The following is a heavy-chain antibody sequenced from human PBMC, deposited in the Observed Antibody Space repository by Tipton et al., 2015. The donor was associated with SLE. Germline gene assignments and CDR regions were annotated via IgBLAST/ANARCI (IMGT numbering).Heavy chain of an antibody. Sequence: SLRLSCAASGFMFSDHYMHWVRQGPGKGLDWVSSISDTGIDTYFADSVKGRFTISRDNAKNSLYLQMNSLRAEDTGVYYCARSTNYYYYGMDVWGQGTTVTVSS. CDR1: GFMFSDHY. D-gene: IGHD1-1*01. CDR3: ARSTNYYYYGMDV. CDR2: ISDTGIDT. J-gene: IGHJ6*02. V-gene: IGHV3-11*06.